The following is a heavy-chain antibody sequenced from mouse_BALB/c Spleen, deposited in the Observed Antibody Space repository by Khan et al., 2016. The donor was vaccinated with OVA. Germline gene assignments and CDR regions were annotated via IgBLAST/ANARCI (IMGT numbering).Heavy chain of an antibody. CDR3: AQGRAY. V-gene: IGHV3-2*02. CDR1: GYSLTSNYA. J-gene: IGHJ3*01. D-gene: IGHD3-3*01. CDR2: INYSGST. Sequence: EVQLQESGPGLVKPSQSLSLTCTITGYSLTSNYAWNWIRQFPGNQLEWMVYINYSGSTSYTPSLKSRISITRDTSKNQLFLQLNSLTTEDTATYFCAQGRAYWGQGTLVTVSA.